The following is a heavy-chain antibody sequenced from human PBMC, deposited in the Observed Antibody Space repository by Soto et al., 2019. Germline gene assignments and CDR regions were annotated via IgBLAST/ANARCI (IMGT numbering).Heavy chain of an antibody. CDR3: ARGRFVYSWFDP. V-gene: IGHV4-34*01. J-gene: IGHJ5*02. CDR1: GVSFSGYY. CDR2: INHSGST. D-gene: IGHD2-15*01. Sequence: QVQLQQWGAGLLKPSETLSLTCAVYGVSFSGYYWSWIRQPPVKGLEWIGEINHSGSTNYNPSLKSRVTISVATSKNPFSLKMSSVTAADTAVYYCARGRFVYSWFDPWGQGTLVTVSS.